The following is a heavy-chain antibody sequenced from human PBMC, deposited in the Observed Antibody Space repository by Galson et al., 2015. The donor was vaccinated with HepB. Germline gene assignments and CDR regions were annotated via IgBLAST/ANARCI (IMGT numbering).Heavy chain of an antibody. V-gene: IGHV3-7*01. J-gene: IGHJ4*02. CDR3: ASARYQLLYFAY. D-gene: IGHD2-2*01. CDR2: ITGNRREK. Sequence: SLRLSCAASGFSFSDYGMSWVRQAPGKGPEWVSTITGNRREKYYMDSVKGRFTISRDNAKNSLYLQMNSLRAEDTAVYYCASARYQLLYFAYWGQGTLVTVSS. CDR1: GFSFSDYG.